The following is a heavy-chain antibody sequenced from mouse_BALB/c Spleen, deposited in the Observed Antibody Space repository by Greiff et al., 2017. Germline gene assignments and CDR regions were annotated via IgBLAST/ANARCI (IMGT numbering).Heavy chain of an antibody. Sequence: DVMLVESGGGLVKPGGSLKLSCAASGFTFSSYAMSWVRQTPEKRLEWVASISSGGSTYYPDSVKGRFTISRDNARNILYLQMSSLRSEDTAMYYCARYWYFDVWGAGTTVTVSS. V-gene: IGHV5-6-5*01. J-gene: IGHJ1*01. CDR1: GFTFSSYA. CDR2: ISSGGST. CDR3: ARYWYFDV.